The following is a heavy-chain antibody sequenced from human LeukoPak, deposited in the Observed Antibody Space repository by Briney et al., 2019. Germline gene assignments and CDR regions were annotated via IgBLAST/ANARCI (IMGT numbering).Heavy chain of an antibody. CDR1: GGSISSSSYY. V-gene: IGHV4-61*05. Sequence: PSETLSLTCTVSGGSISSSSYYWGWIRQPPGKGLEWIGYIYYSGSTNYNPSLKSRVTISVDTSKNQFSLKLSSVTAADTAVYYCARGRGDFDYWGQGTLVTVSS. D-gene: IGHD3-3*01. J-gene: IGHJ4*02. CDR2: IYYSGST. CDR3: ARGRGDFDY.